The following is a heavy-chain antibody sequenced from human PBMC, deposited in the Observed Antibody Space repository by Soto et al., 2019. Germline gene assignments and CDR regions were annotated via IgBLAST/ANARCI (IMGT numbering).Heavy chain of an antibody. V-gene: IGHV3-33*01. Sequence: ESGGGVVQPGRSLRLSCAASGFTFSSYGMHWVRQAPGKGLEWVAVIWYDGSNKYYADSVKGRFTISRDNSKNTLYLQMNSLRAEDTAVYYCARGLSSEGAFDIWGQGTMVTVSS. CDR1: GFTFSSYG. CDR2: IWYDGSNK. CDR3: ARGLSSEGAFDI. D-gene: IGHD3-22*01. J-gene: IGHJ3*02.